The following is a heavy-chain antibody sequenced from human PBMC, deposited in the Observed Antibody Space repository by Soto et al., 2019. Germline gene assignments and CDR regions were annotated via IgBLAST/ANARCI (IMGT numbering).Heavy chain of an antibody. D-gene: IGHD1-26*01. CDR2: ISYDGSNK. J-gene: IGHJ4*02. CDR3: ARDLIVVGATSANY. Sequence: SLRLSCAASGLTFSSYAMHWVRQAPGKGLEWVAVISYDGSNKYYADSVKGRFTISRDNSKNTLYLQMNSLRAEDTAVYYCARDLIVVGATSANYWRQGTLVTVSS. V-gene: IGHV3-30-3*01. CDR1: GLTFSSYA.